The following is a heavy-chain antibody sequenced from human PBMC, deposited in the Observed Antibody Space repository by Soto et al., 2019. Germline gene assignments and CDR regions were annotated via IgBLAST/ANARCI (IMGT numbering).Heavy chain of an antibody. CDR2: INSDGSST. D-gene: IGHD2-15*01. J-gene: IGHJ5*02. V-gene: IGHV3-9*01. CDR1: GFTFDDYA. CDR3: ARGGYCSGGSCSRPLNWFDP. Sequence: EVQLVESGGGLVQPGRSLRLSCAASGFTFDDYAMHWVRQAPGKGLEWVSGINSDGSSTSYADSVKGRFTISRDNAKNTLYLQMNSLRAEDTAVYYCARGGYCSGGSCSRPLNWFDPWGQGTLVTVSS.